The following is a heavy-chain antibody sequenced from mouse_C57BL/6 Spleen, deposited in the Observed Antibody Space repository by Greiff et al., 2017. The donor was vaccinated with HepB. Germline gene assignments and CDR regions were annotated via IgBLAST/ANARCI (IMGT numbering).Heavy chain of an antibody. CDR3: TRVKDSYYAMDY. J-gene: IGHJ4*01. Sequence: EVNLVESGAGLVKPGASLKLSCAASGFTFSSYAMSWVRQTPEKRLEWVAYISSGGDYIYYADTVKGRVTISRDNAKNTLYLQMSSLKSEDTAMYYGTRVKDSYYAMDYWGQGTSVTVSS. CDR1: GFTFSSYA. CDR2: ISSGGDYI. V-gene: IGHV5-9-1*02.